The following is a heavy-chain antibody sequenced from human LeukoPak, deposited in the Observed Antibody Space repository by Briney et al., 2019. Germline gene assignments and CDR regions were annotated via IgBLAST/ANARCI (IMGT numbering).Heavy chain of an antibody. CDR1: GYTFTGYY. J-gene: IGHJ6*02. CDR3: ARDGFDCSGGSCYDYYYYYGMDV. Sequence: ASVKVSCKASGYTFTGYYMHWVRQAPGQGLEWMGWINPNIGGTNYAQKFQGRVTMTRDTSISTAYMELSRLRSDDTAVYYCARDGFDCSGGSCYDYYYYYGMDVWGQGTTVTVSS. V-gene: IGHV1-2*02. CDR2: INPNIGGT. D-gene: IGHD2-15*01.